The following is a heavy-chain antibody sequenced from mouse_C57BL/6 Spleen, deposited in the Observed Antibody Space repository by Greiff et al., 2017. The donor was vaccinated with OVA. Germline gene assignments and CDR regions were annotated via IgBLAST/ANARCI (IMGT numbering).Heavy chain of an antibody. CDR2: IYPGDGDT. V-gene: IGHV1-82*01. CDR3: ARDSSGYDY. CDR1: GYAFSSSW. Sequence: LVESGPELVKPGASVKISCKASGYAFSSSWMNWVKQRPGKGLEWIGRIYPGDGDTNYNGKFKGKATLTADKSSSTAYMQLSSLTSEDSAVYFCARDSSGYDYWGQGTTLTVSS. D-gene: IGHD3-2*02. J-gene: IGHJ2*01.